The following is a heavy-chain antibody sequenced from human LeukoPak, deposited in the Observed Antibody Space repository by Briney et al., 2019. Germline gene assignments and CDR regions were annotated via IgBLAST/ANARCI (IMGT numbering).Heavy chain of an antibody. J-gene: IGHJ5*02. CDR2: IHDSGST. V-gene: IGHV4-59*08. CDR1: GGTISSYY. D-gene: IGHD4-17*01. CDR3: ARGMTTGPDP. Sequence: PSETLSLICTVSGGTISSYYWNWIRQPPGKGLEWIGYIHDSGSTKYNPSLKSRLTISVDTSKNQFSLNLSSVTAADTAVYYCARGMTTGPDPWGQGTLVTVSS.